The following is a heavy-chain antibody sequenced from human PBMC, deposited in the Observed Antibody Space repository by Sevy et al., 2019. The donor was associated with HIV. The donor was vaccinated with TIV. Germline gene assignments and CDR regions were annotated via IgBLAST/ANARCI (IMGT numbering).Heavy chain of an antibody. CDR2: IYHSGST. D-gene: IGHD2-2*01. CDR3: AGEVVVPAADHYYYYGMDV. CDR1: GYSISSGYY. V-gene: IGHV4-38-2*02. J-gene: IGHJ6*02. Sequence: SETLSLTCTVSGYSISSGYYWGWIRQPPGKGLEWIGSIYHSGSTYYNPSLKSRVTISVDTSKNQFSLKLSSVTAADTAVYYCAGEVVVPAADHYYYYGMDVWGQGTTVTVSS.